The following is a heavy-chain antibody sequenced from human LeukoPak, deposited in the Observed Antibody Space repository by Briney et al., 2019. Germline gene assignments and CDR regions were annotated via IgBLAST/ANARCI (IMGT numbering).Heavy chain of an antibody. V-gene: IGHV1-69*04. CDR2: IIPILGIA. D-gene: IGHD5-12*01. CDR1: GGTFSSYA. J-gene: IGHJ4*02. CDR3: ARSSGYSGYHGGGPFDY. Sequence: ASVKVSCKASGGTFSSYAISWVRQAPGQGLEWMGRIIPILGIANYAQKFQGRVTITADKSTSTAYMELSSLRSEDTAVYYCARSSGYSGYHGGGPFDYWGQGTLVTVSS.